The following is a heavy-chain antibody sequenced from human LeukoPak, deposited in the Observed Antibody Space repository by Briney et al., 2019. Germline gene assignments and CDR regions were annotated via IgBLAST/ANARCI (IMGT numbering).Heavy chain of an antibody. D-gene: IGHD3-3*01. CDR1: GGSISSYY. CDR2: IYYSGST. CDR3: ASLNYDFWNGYPARAWFDP. Sequence: SETLSLTCTVSGGSISSYYWSWIRQPPGKGLEWIGYIYYSGSTNYNPSLKSRVTISVDTSKNQFSLKLSSVTAADTAVYYCASLNYDFWNGYPARAWFDPWGQGTLVTVSS. J-gene: IGHJ5*02. V-gene: IGHV4-59*12.